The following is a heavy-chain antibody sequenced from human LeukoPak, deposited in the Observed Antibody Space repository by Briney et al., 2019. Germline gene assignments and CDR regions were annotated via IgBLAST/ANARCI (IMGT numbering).Heavy chain of an antibody. CDR1: GFTVSSSF. CDR2: IHRDDKT. V-gene: IGHV3-53*01. Sequence: GGSLRLSCAASGFTVSSSFIYWVRRAPGKGLEWVSFIHRDDKTYYADSVKGRFTISRDNSNNTLYLQMNSLRAEDTAVYYCAKLTTSWGQGTLVTVSS. J-gene: IGHJ4*02. D-gene: IGHD4-11*01. CDR3: AKLTTS.